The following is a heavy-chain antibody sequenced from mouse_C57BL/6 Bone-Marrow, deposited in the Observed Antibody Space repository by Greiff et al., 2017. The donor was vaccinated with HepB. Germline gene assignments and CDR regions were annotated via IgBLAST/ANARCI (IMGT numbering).Heavy chain of an antibody. Sequence: VQVVESGAELVRPGASVTLSCKASGYTFTDYEMHWVKQTPVHGLEWIGAIDPETGGTAYNQKFKGKAILTADKSSSTAYMELRSLTSEDSAVYYCTRGNYWGQGTTLTVSS. CDR2: IDPETGGT. J-gene: IGHJ2*01. CDR3: TRGNY. CDR1: GYTFTDYE. V-gene: IGHV1-15*01.